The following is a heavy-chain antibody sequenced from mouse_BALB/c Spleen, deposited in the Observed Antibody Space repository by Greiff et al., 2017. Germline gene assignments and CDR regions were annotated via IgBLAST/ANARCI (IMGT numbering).Heavy chain of an antibody. J-gene: IGHJ4*01. D-gene: IGHD2-4*01. V-gene: IGHV5-12-1*01. CDR1: GFAFSSYD. CDR3: ASQRGDYDDGYYYAMDY. Sequence: EVKLVESGGGLVKPGGSLKLSCAASGFAFSSYDMSWVRPTPEKRLEWVAYISSGGGSTSYPDTVKGRFIISRDNAKNTLYLQMSSLKSEDTAMYYCASQRGDYDDGYYYAMDYWGQGTSVTVSS. CDR2: ISSGGGST.